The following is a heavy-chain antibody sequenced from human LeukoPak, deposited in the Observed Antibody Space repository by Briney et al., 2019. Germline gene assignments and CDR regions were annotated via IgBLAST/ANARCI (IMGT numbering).Heavy chain of an antibody. CDR3: AREQGYCSGGSCYSGWFDP. Sequence: GGSLRLSCSASGFTFSDYYMSWIRQAPGKGLEWVSYINSSGSTIYYADSVKVRFTISRDNAKNSLYLQMNSLRAEDTAVYYCAREQGYCSGGSCYSGWFDPWGQGTLVTVSS. D-gene: IGHD2-15*01. V-gene: IGHV3-11*04. J-gene: IGHJ5*02. CDR1: GFTFSDYY. CDR2: INSSGSTI.